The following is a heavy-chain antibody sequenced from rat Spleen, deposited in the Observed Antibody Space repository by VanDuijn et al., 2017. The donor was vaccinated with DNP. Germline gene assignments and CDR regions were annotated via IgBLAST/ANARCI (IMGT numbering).Heavy chain of an antibody. CDR3: ARPKLGTFYYFDY. CDR1: GYSITSDY. D-gene: IGHD5-1*01. Sequence: EVRLQESGPGLVKPSQSLSLTCSVTGYSITSDYWGWIRKFPGNKMEWVGHISYSGSTGYNPSLKSRISISRDTSKNQFFLHLTSVTTEDTATYYCARPKLGTFYYFDYWGQGVMVTVSS. J-gene: IGHJ2*01. V-gene: IGHV3-1*01. CDR2: ISYSGST.